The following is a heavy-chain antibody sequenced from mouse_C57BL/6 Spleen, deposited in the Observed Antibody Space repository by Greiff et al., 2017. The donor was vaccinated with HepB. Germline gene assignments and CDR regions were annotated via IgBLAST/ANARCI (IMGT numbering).Heavy chain of an antibody. D-gene: IGHD1-2*01. CDR1: GYTFTSYW. CDR3: ASFTTARVGWYFDV. CDR2: IDPSDSYT. J-gene: IGHJ1*03. Sequence: QVQLQQSGAELVRPGTSVKLSCKASGYTFTSYWMHWVKQRPGQGLEWIGVIDPSDSYTNYNQKFKGKATLTVDTSSSTAYMQLSSLTSEDSAVYYCASFTTARVGWYFDVWGTGTTVTVSS. V-gene: IGHV1-59*01.